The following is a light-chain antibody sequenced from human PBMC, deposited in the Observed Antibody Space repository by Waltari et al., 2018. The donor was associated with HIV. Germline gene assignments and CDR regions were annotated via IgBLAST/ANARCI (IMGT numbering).Light chain of an antibody. V-gene: IGKV3-15*01. Sequence: EIVMTQSPATLYVSLGDTVTLSCRASQSVSSNLAWYQQKPSRAPRLLIYAAFTRAAGIPARFSGRGSGTEVTLTINSLQSEDFAVYYCQQYNDWPPEATFGQGTKVEVK. CDR2: AAF. CDR1: QSVSSN. CDR3: QQYNDWPPEAT. J-gene: IGKJ1*01.